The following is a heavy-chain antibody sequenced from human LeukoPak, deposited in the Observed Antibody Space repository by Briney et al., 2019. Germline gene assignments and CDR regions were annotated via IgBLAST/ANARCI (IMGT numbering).Heavy chain of an antibody. J-gene: IGHJ4*02. CDR3: AREDIVATMTFDY. V-gene: IGHV3-21*01. CDR2: ISSSSSYL. CDR1: GFTFTNYT. Sequence: GGSLRLSCAASGFTFTNYTMNWVRKAPGKGLEWVSSISSSSSYLYYADSVKGRFTISRDNAKSSLYLQMNSLRAEDTAVFYCAREDIVATMTFDYWGQGILVTVSS. D-gene: IGHD5-12*01.